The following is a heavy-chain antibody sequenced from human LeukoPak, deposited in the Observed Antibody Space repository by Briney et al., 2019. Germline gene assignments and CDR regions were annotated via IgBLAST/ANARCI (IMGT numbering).Heavy chain of an antibody. Sequence: SQTLSLTCAISGDSVSSNSAAWNWIRQSPSRGLEWLGRTYYRSKWYNDYAVSVKSRITINPDTSKNQFSLQLNSVTPEDTAVYYRAREESLVVVPAPPNWFDPWGQGTLVTVSS. V-gene: IGHV6-1*01. J-gene: IGHJ5*02. D-gene: IGHD2-2*01. CDR2: TYYRSKWYN. CDR3: AREESLVVVPAPPNWFDP. CDR1: GDSVSSNSAA.